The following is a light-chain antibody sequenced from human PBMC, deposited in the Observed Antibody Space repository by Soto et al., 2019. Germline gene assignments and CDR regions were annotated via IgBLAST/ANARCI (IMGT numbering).Light chain of an antibody. J-gene: IGKJ5*01. V-gene: IGKV3-15*01. CDR1: QSVSNY. Sequence: IVMTQSPATLSVSPGERATLSCRASQSVSNYLAWYQQIPGQPPRLLIYGASTRATGIPARFSGSGSGTEFTLTISSLQSEDFAVYYCQQYNNWPRTFGQGTRLE. CDR2: GAS. CDR3: QQYNNWPRT.